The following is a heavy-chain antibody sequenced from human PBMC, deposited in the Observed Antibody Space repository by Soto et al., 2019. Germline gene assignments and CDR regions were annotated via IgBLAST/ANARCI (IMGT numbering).Heavy chain of an antibody. CDR3: ARTLYNLDS. Sequence: QVQLVESGGGVVQPGRSLRLSCAASGFTFGSYGMHWVGQAPGKGLEWVAIIRFDGSNENYADSVKGRFTISRDNSKNTLYLQMNSLRAEDTAVYYCARTLYNLDSWGQGTLVTVSS. V-gene: IGHV3-33*01. CDR1: GFTFGSYG. D-gene: IGHD3-16*01. J-gene: IGHJ4*02. CDR2: IRFDGSNE.